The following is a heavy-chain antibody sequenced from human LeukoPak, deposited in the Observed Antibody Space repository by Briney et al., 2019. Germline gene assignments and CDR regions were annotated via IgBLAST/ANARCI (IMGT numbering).Heavy chain of an antibody. J-gene: IGHJ6*04. D-gene: IGHD6-13*01. Sequence: GGSLRLSCAAPGFTVSSNYMSSVRQAPGKGLEWVSVIYSGGSTYYADSVKGRFTISRDNSKNTLYLQMNSLRAEDTAVYYCARLAAAAYYYYYGMDVWGKGTTVTVSS. CDR2: IYSGGST. CDR1: GFTVSSNY. V-gene: IGHV3-53*01. CDR3: ARLAAAAYYYYYGMDV.